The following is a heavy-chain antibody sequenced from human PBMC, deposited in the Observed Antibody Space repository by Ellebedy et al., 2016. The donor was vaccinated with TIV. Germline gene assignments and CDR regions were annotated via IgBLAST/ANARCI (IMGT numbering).Heavy chain of an antibody. V-gene: IGHV1-69*13. D-gene: IGHD5-12*01. J-gene: IGHJ3*02. CDR2: IIPIFGTA. CDR3: AREFPVDIGSPLDI. Sequence: SVKVSCXASGGTFSSYAISWVRQAPGQGLEWMGGIIPIFGTANYAQKFQGRVTITADESTITAYMELSSLRSEDTAVYYCAREFPVDIGSPLDIWGQGTMVTVSS. CDR1: GGTFSSYA.